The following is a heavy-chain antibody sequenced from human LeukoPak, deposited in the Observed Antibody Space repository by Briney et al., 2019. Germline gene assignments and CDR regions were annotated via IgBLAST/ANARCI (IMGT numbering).Heavy chain of an antibody. CDR1: GFTFSNYA. V-gene: IGHV3-23*01. Sequence: GGSLRLSCAASGFTFSNYAMNWVRQAPGKGLEWVSVVIGSSGSTDYADSVKDRFTISRDISKNTLYLQMNRLRAEDTAIYFCAKGGYDYIEIGYFDYWGQGTPVTVAS. CDR3: AKGGYDYIEIGYFDY. J-gene: IGHJ4*02. D-gene: IGHD5-12*01. CDR2: VIGSSGST.